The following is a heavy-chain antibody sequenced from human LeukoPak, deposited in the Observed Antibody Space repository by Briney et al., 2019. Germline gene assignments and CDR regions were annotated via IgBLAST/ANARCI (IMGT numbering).Heavy chain of an antibody. CDR1: GLAVSSNY. V-gene: IGHV3-20*04. J-gene: IGHJ5*02. CDR3: VRDRCSSTSCHDSPNWFDP. CDR2: VNWNGGST. Sequence: PGGSLRLSCAASGLAVSSNYMSWVRQAPGKGPEWISGVNWNGGSTGYADSVKGRFTIPRDNAKNSLYLQMNSLRAEDTALYYCVRDRCSSTSCHDSPNWFDPWGQGTLSPSPQ. D-gene: IGHD2-2*01.